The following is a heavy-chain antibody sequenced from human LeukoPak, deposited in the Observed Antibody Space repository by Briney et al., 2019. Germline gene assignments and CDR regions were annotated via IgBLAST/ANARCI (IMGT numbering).Heavy chain of an antibody. J-gene: IGHJ6*02. V-gene: IGHV3-43*02. D-gene: IGHD1-26*01. Sequence: PGGSLRLSCAASGFAFDDYAMHWVRQAPGKGLEWVSLISGDGGSTYYADPVKGRFTISRDNSKNSLYLQMNSLRTEDTALYYCAKDIIVGATLYGMDVWGQGTTVTVSS. CDR2: ISGDGGST. CDR1: GFAFDDYA. CDR3: AKDIIVGATLYGMDV.